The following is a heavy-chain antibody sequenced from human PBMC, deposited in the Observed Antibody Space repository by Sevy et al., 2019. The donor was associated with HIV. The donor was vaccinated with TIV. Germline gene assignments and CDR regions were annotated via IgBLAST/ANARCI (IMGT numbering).Heavy chain of an antibody. Sequence: GESLKISCEASGFTFRSYAMSWVRQAPGKGLEWVSGIIGSGDNTYYADSVKGRFTVSRDNSKNTLYVQMNSLRAEDTAVYYCAKGVSWLVLAGYFDHWGQGTPVTVSS. D-gene: IGHD6-19*01. J-gene: IGHJ4*02. CDR1: GFTFRSYA. V-gene: IGHV3-23*01. CDR2: IIGSGDNT. CDR3: AKGVSWLVLAGYFDH.